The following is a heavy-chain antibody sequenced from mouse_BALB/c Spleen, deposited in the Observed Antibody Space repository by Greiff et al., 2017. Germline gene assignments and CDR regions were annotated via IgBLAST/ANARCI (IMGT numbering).Heavy chain of an antibody. CDR1: GFTFSSYS. CDR3: TRVAGYYFDY. CDR2: ISSGGSCT. Sequence: EVQLVESGGGLVKPGGSLKLSCAASGFTFSSYSMSWVRQTPGKRLEWVATISSGGSCTYYPDSVTGRFTISRDNAKNTLYLQMSSLKAEDTAMYYCTRVAGYYFDYWGQGTTLTVSS. J-gene: IGHJ2*01. D-gene: IGHD1-1*01. V-gene: IGHV5-6-4*01.